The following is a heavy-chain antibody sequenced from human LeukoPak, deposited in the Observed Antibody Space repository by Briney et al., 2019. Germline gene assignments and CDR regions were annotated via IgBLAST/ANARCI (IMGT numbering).Heavy chain of an antibody. CDR1: GFTFSSYS. CDR2: INSDGSAT. CDR3: TRDHGLDV. Sequence: GGSLRLSCAASGFTFSSYSMSWVRQAPGKGLMWVSQINSDGSATSCADPVKGRCTISRDNAKNMLYLEMNSLRVEDTAVYFCTRDHGLDVWGQGTTVTVSS. J-gene: IGHJ6*02. V-gene: IGHV3-74*01.